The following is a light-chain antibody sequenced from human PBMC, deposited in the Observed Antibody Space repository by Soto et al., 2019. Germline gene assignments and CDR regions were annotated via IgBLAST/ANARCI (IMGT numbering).Light chain of an antibody. CDR1: QSVSSSY. CDR2: GAS. J-gene: IGKJ3*01. CDR3: QKYGGSPLVT. V-gene: IGKV3-20*01. Sequence: EIVLTQSPGTLSLSPGERATLSCRASQSVSSSYLAWYQQKPGQAPRLLIYGASIRATGIPDRFSGGGSGTDFTFTISRLEPEDFGVYYCQKYGGSPLVTFGPGTKVEVK.